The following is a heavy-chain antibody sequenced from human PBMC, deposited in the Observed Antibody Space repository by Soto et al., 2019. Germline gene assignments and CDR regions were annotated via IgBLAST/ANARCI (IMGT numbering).Heavy chain of an antibody. V-gene: IGHV4-30-4*01. CDR1: GDSISTVDYF. CDR2: IYKSATT. Sequence: SETLSLTCSVSGDSISTVDYFWAWIRQPPGQALEYIGYIYKSATTYYNPSFESRVAISLDTSKSQFSLNVTSVTAADTAVYFCARGRYCLTGRCFPNWLDHWGQAPLVTVSS. CDR3: ARGRYCLTGRCFPNWLDH. J-gene: IGHJ5*02. D-gene: IGHD2-15*01.